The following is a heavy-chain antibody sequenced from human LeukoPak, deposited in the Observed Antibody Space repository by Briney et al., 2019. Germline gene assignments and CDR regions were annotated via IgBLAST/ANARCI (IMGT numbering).Heavy chain of an antibody. CDR2: IYYSGST. CDR1: GGSISSYY. J-gene: IGHJ4*02. D-gene: IGHD6-13*01. V-gene: IGHV4-59*01. Sequence: PSETLSLTCTVSGGSISSYYWSWIRQPLGKGLEWIGYIYYSGSTNYNPSLKSRVTISVDTSKNQFSLKLSSVTAADTAVYYCARSGIAAAGTDFDYWGQGTLVTVSS. CDR3: ARSGIAAAGTDFDY.